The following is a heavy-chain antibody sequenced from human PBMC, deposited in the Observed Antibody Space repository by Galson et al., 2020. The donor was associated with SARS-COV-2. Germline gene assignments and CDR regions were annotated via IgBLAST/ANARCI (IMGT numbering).Heavy chain of an antibody. CDR2: IYYTGTT. Sequence: ALETLSLTCIVSGGSISSSTAYWGWIRQPPGKGLEWLATIYYTGTTDYNPSLNNRVTISVDTSNNQFSLRLSSVTAADTALYYCARRQGAGIQRGTFNVWGQGTMVTVSS. J-gene: IGHJ3*01. D-gene: IGHD3-10*01. CDR3: ARRQGAGIQRGTFNV. CDR1: GGSISSSTAY. V-gene: IGHV4-39*01.